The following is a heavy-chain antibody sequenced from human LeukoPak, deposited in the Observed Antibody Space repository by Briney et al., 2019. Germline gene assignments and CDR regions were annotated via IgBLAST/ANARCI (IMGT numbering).Heavy chain of an antibody. CDR2: IYYSGST. CDR3: ARRSGGYDLFDY. J-gene: IGHJ4*02. CDR1: GGSISSYY. D-gene: IGHD5-12*01. V-gene: IGHV4-59*08. Sequence: SETLSLTCTASGGSISSYYWSRIRQPPGKGLEWIGYIYYSGSTNYNPSLKSRVTISVDTSKNQFSLKLSSVTAADTAVYYCARRSGGYDLFDYWGQGTLVTVSS.